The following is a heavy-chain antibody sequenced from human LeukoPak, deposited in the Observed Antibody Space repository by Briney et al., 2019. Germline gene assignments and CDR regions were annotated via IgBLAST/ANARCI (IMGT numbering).Heavy chain of an antibody. D-gene: IGHD3-22*01. V-gene: IGHV1-46*01. J-gene: IGHJ4*02. CDR2: INPSAGST. CDR1: GYTFTSYY. CDR3: AKEGRYYDSSGYYYFGY. Sequence: ASVKVSCKASGYTFTSYYMHWVRQAPGQGLEWMGIINPSAGSTSYAQHFQGRVTMTRDTSTSTVYMELSSLRSEDTAVYYCAKEGRYYDSSGYYYFGYWDQGTLVTVSS.